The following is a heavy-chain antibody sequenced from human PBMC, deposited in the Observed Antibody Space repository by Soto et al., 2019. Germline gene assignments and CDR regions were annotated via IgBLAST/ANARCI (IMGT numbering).Heavy chain of an antibody. D-gene: IGHD6-19*01. Sequence: VQLVESGGGVVQPGRSLRRSCAASGFTFRNYGMSWVRRAPGKGLEWVATISYDGNNAYYADSVKGRFTISRDNSKNTLYLQMNSLRPDDAAVFYCAKDQGSIGFFDYWGQGTLVTVSS. J-gene: IGHJ4*02. CDR1: GFTFRNYG. CDR2: ISYDGNNA. V-gene: IGHV3-30*18. CDR3: AKDQGSIGFFDY.